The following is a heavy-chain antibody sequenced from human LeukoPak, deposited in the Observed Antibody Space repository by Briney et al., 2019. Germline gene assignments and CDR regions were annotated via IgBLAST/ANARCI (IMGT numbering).Heavy chain of an antibody. D-gene: IGHD3-22*01. Sequence: GGSLRLSCAASGFTFSSYGMHWVRQAPGKGLEWVAVIWYDGSNKYYADSVKGRFTISRDNSKNTLYLQMNSLRAEDTAVYYCARGDYYDSSGYYHEFSSHTDYWGQGTLVTVSS. CDR1: GFTFSSYG. CDR3: ARGDYYDSSGYYHEFSSHTDY. CDR2: IWYDGSNK. J-gene: IGHJ4*02. V-gene: IGHV3-33*01.